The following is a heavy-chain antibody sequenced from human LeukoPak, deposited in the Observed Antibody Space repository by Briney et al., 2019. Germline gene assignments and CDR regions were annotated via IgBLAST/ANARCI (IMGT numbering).Heavy chain of an antibody. CDR1: GASISTYY. CDR2: VYNSGNT. V-gene: IGHV4-59*08. J-gene: IGHJ3*01. D-gene: IGHD1-26*01. CDR3: ARHPGVGANDTFDL. Sequence: SETLSLTCTVSGASISTYYWSWIRQPPGKGLEWIGYVYNSGNTYYNPSLNSRASISEDTSKNQLSLKVNSVTAADTAVYYCARHPGVGANDTFDLWGQGTMDTISS.